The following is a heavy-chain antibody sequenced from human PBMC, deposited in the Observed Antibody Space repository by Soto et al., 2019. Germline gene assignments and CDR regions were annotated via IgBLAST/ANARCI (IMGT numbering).Heavy chain of an antibody. CDR3: ASWTGIAAAGTRFDY. J-gene: IGHJ4*02. D-gene: IGHD6-13*01. V-gene: IGHV4-34*01. CDR2: INHSGST. Sequence: SETLSLTCAVYGGSFSGYYWSWIRQPPGKGLEWIGEINHSGSTNYNPSLKSRVTISVDTSKNQFSLKLSSVTAADTAVYYCASWTGIAAAGTRFDYWGQGTLVTVSS. CDR1: GGSFSGYY.